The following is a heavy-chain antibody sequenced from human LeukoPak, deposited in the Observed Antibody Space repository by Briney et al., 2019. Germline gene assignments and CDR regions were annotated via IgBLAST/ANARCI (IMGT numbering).Heavy chain of an antibody. CDR1: GFTFRSYS. V-gene: IGHV3-21*01. D-gene: IGHD6-6*01. Sequence: GGSLRLSXAASGFTFRSYSMNWVRQAPGKGLEWLSSISSSSSYIYYADSVKGRFTVSRDNAKNSLYLQMNSLRAEDTAIYYCARDPDYSSSGDIDYWGQGTLLTVSS. CDR2: ISSSSSYI. J-gene: IGHJ4*02. CDR3: ARDPDYSSSGDIDY.